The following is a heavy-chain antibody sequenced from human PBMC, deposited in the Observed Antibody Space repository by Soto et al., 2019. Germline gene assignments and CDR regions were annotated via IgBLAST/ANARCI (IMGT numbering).Heavy chain of an antibody. CDR3: AREYGYYDSSGQLDYWYFDP. Sequence: GASVKVSCKASGYSFTSYVMHWVRQAPGQSLERMGWINAGNGDTKFSQKFHDRVSFTRDTSANTVYMELSSLTSEDTAVYYCAREYGYYDSSGQLDYWYFDPWGRGTLVTVSS. CDR1: GYSFTSYV. J-gene: IGHJ2*01. CDR2: INAGNGDT. V-gene: IGHV1-3*01. D-gene: IGHD3-22*01.